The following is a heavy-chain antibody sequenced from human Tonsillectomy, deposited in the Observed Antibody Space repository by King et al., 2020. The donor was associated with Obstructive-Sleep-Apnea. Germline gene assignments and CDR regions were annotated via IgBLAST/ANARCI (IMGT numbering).Heavy chain of an antibody. D-gene: IGHD1-26*01. V-gene: IGHV4-61*08. J-gene: IGHJ4*02. Sequence: VQLQESGPGLVKPSETLSLTRTGSGGSVSSGGYYWTWIRQPPGKGLEWIGHIYYSGSTNYNPSLKSRVTISADTSKNQFSLKLSSVTAADTAVYYCARGYSGSFGPYFDYWGQGTLVTVSS. CDR2: IYYSGST. CDR1: GGSVSSGGYY. CDR3: ARGYSGSFGPYFDY.